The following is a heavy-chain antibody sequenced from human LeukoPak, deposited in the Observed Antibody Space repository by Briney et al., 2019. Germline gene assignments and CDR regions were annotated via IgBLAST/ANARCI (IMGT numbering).Heavy chain of an antibody. D-gene: IGHD3-22*01. CDR2: IYYSGSP. V-gene: IGHV4-39*07. CDR1: GGSISSSSYY. CDR3: AREGHYYDSSGLDY. Sequence: PSETLSLTCTVSGGSISSSSYYWGWIRQPPGKGLEWIGSIYYSGSPYYNPSLKSRVTISVDTSKNQFSLKLSSVTAADTAVYYCAREGHYYDSSGLDYWGQGTLVTVSS. J-gene: IGHJ4*02.